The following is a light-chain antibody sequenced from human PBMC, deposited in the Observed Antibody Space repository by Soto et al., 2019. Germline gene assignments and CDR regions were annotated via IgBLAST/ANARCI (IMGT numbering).Light chain of an antibody. V-gene: IGLV2-18*02. Sequence: QSALTQPPSVSGSPGQSVTISCTGTSSDVGSYNRVSWYQQPPGTAPKLMLYEVTNRPSGVPDRFSGSKSGNTASLTISGLQAEDEADYYCSSYRSSSTFVVFGGGTQLTVL. J-gene: IGLJ2*01. CDR3: SSYRSSSTFVV. CDR2: EVT. CDR1: SSDVGSYNR.